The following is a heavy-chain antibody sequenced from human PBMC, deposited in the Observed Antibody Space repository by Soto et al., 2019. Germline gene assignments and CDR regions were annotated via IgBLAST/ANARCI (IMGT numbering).Heavy chain of an antibody. J-gene: IGHJ3*02. CDR1: GFTFSTYW. CDR3: VRTWHGFDI. V-gene: IGHV3-74*01. Sequence: EVLLVESGGGIVQPGGSLSLSCAASGFTFSTYWMHWVRQAPEKGLLWVSHINGDGSYTDFADSVKGRFTISRDNAKNTGYLKMQTLRVEDTAVYFCVRTWHGFDIWGPGTMVTVSS. CDR2: INGDGSYT.